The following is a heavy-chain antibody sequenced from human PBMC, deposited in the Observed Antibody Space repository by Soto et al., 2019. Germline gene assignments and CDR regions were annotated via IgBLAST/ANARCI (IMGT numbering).Heavy chain of an antibody. Sequence: EVQLVESGGGLVKPGGSLRLSCAASGFTFSSYSMNWVRQAPGKGLEWVSSISSSSSYIYYADSVKGRFTISRDNAKNSLYLQMNSLRAEDTAVYYCARDPVATIESALLSNFDYWGQGTLVTVSS. V-gene: IGHV3-21*01. CDR1: GFTFSSYS. CDR2: ISSSSSYI. J-gene: IGHJ4*02. D-gene: IGHD5-12*01. CDR3: ARDPVATIESALLSNFDY.